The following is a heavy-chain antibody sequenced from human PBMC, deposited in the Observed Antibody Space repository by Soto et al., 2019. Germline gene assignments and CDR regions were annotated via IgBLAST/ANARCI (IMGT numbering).Heavy chain of an antibody. CDR3: PRDSPSGYYLEH. CDR2: IYHSGGT. D-gene: IGHD3-22*01. CDR1: GDSISSGGYS. V-gene: IGHV4-30-2*01. Sequence: QLQLQESGSGLVKPSQTLSLTCAVSGDSISSGGYSWDWIRQPPGKGLAWIGYIYHSGGTDYNPSLTTPATIPLASSNTPFSLTQNSVTAAATAVYYFPRDSPSGYYLEHWGQATRVTASS. J-gene: IGHJ4*02.